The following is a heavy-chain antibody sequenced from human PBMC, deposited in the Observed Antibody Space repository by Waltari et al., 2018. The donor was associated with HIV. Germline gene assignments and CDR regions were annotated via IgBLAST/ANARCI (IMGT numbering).Heavy chain of an antibody. J-gene: IGHJ4*02. Sequence: EVQLGASGGGLVQPGGSLRLSCAASGFTFTTYWMTWVRQAPGKGLEGVANINQDASEAYYVDSVKGRFTIFRDSAESSLNLQMNNLTGEDTAFYYCARGRGALDYWGQGVLVTVSS. CDR1: GFTFTTYW. CDR2: INQDASEA. CDR3: ARGRGALDY. V-gene: IGHV3-7*01. D-gene: IGHD1-26*01.